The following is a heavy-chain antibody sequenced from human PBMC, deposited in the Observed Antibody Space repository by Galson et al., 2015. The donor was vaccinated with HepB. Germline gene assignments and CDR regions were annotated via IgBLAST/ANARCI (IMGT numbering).Heavy chain of an antibody. CDR3: ARGGNYYFYYMDV. CDR1: GFTFSSYA. D-gene: IGHD1-1*01. CDR2: ISYDGTTK. Sequence: SLRLSCAASGFTFSSYAMYWVRQAPGKALEWVAGISYDGTTKYYADSVKGRFTTSRDNSKNTLFLQMNSLRPEDTAVYYCARGGNYYFYYMDVWGKGTTVAVSS. V-gene: IGHV3-30-3*01. J-gene: IGHJ6*03.